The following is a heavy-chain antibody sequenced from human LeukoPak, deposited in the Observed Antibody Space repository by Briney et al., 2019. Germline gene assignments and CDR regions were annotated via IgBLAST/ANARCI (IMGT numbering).Heavy chain of an antibody. CDR3: AREQLGQFVY. J-gene: IGHJ4*02. CDR2: IKEDGSEK. V-gene: IGHV3-7*01. D-gene: IGHD6-13*01. Sequence: GGSLRLSCAASGFTFCSYLMSCVRQAPGKGLEWVANIKEDGSEKYYVDSVKGRFTISRDNAKNSLYLQMNSLRAEDTAVYYCAREQLGQFVYWGQGTPVTVSS. CDR1: GFTFCSYL.